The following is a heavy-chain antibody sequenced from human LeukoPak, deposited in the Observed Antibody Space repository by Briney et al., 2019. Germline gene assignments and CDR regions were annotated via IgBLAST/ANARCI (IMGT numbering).Heavy chain of an antibody. CDR3: ARDSITMVRGIAKEYFQH. Sequence: PGGSLRLSCAASGFTFSSCAMSWVRQAPGKGLEWVSAISGSGGSTYYADSVKGRFTISRDNAKNSLYLQMNSLRAEDTAVYYCARDSITMVRGIAKEYFQHWGQGTLVTVSS. CDR2: ISGSGGST. D-gene: IGHD3-10*01. CDR1: GFTFSSCA. J-gene: IGHJ1*01. V-gene: IGHV3-23*01.